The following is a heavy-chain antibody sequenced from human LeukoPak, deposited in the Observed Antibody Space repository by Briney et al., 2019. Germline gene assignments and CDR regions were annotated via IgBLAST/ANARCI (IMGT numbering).Heavy chain of an antibody. CDR2: IYYSGST. D-gene: IGHD5-24*01. Sequence: SETLSLTCTVSGGSISSYYWSWIRQPPGKGLEWIGYIYYSGSTNYNPSLKSRVAISVDTSKNQFSLKLSSVTAADTAVYYCARARDGYNSYYFDYWGQGTLVTVSS. CDR1: GGSISSYY. V-gene: IGHV4-59*01. J-gene: IGHJ4*02. CDR3: ARARDGYNSYYFDY.